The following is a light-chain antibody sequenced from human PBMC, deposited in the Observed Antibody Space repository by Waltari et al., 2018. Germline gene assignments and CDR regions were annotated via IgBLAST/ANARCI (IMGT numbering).Light chain of an antibody. Sequence: DIQMTQSPSSVSASVGARVTITCRASRAITNYVNWYQQRPGLAPKLLIYAASTLQGGVPTRFSGSGSGTDFTLTISSLQPEDAAVYFCHQYYLTPWTFGQGTKLEIK. CDR2: AAS. CDR1: RAITNY. CDR3: HQYYLTPWT. V-gene: IGKV1-39*01. J-gene: IGKJ1*01.